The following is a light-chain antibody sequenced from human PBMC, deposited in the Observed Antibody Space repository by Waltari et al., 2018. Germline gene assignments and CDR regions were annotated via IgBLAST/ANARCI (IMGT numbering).Light chain of an antibody. J-gene: IGLJ2*01. CDR3: CSYAGRYTHVV. Sequence: QSALTQPRSVSGSPGQSVTISCTGTSSDVGGYDYVSWYQHHPGKAPKLIICDVTKRPSGVPDRVSGAKSGNTASLTISGLQAEDEADYYCCSYAGRYTHVVFGGGTKLTVL. CDR1: SSDVGGYDY. V-gene: IGLV2-11*01. CDR2: DVT.